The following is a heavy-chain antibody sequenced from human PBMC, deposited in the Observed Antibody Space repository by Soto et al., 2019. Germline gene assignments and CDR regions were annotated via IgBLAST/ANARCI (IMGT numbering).Heavy chain of an antibody. CDR2: ISAYNGNT. J-gene: IGHJ6*02. V-gene: IGHV1-18*01. CDR1: GYTFTSYG. D-gene: IGHD3-10*01. CDR3: ARDSGVHATLLNYCYYEMDV. Sequence: GASVKVSCNASGYTFTSYGISWVRQAPGQGLEWMGWISAYNGNTNYAQKLQGRVTMTTDTSTSTAYMELRSLRSDDTAVYYCARDSGVHATLLNYCYYEMDVWGQGTTVAVSS.